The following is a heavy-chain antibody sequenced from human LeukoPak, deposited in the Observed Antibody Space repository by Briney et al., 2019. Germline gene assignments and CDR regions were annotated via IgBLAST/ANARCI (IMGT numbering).Heavy chain of an antibody. J-gene: IGHJ4*02. D-gene: IGHD2-15*01. CDR1: GGTFSSYA. Sequence: ASVKVSCKASGGTFSSYAISWVRQAPGQGLEWMGGIIPIFGTANYAQKFQGRVTITADESTSTAYMELSSLRSEDTAVYYCARDRNCSGGSCYLYYFDYWGQGTLVTVSS. CDR2: IIPIFGTA. CDR3: ARDRNCSGGSCYLYYFDY. V-gene: IGHV1-69*13.